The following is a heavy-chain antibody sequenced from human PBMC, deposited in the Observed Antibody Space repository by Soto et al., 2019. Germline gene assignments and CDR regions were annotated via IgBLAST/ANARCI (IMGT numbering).Heavy chain of an antibody. Sequence: GGSPRLSRGASGFTVNCYALSCVRQAPRKVLEWVSSISGSGGSTYYADSVKGRFTISRDNAKNTLYLQMNSLTAEDTAVFYCAKDRASMIRGVILDYWGQGTLVTVSS. CDR1: GFTVNCYA. CDR3: AKDRASMIRGVILDY. D-gene: IGHD3-10*01. V-gene: IGHV3-23*01. J-gene: IGHJ4*02. CDR2: ISGSGGST.